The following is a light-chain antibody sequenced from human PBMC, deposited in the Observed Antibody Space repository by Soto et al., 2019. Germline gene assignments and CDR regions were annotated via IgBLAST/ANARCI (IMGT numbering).Light chain of an antibody. Sequence: EIVMTQSPATLSVSPGDRVTLSCRASQSVTTNLAWYQQKPGQAPRLLIYGASTRAPRIPARFSGSGSVTEFTLTISSLQSEDFAVYYCQQYNIWPPITFGQGTRLEMK. J-gene: IGKJ5*01. CDR3: QQYNIWPPIT. CDR2: GAS. V-gene: IGKV3-15*01. CDR1: QSVTTN.